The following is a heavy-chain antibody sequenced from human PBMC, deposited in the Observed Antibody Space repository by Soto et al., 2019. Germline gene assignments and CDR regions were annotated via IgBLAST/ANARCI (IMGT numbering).Heavy chain of an antibody. CDR1: GFTFSSYG. CDR2: VSYDASNK. Sequence: QVQLMESGGGVVQPGRSLRLSCAASGFTFSSYGMHWVRQAPGKGLEWVAIVSYDASNKYYADSVKGRFTISRDNSKNTLYLQMNSLRTEDTSVYYCAKDYSSSWSLDSWGQGTLVTVSS. CDR3: AKDYSSSWSLDS. J-gene: IGHJ4*02. D-gene: IGHD6-13*01. V-gene: IGHV3-30*18.